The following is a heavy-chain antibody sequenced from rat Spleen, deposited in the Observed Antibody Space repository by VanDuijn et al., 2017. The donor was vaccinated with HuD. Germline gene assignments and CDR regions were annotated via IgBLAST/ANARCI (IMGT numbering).Heavy chain of an antibody. CDR1: GRTFSNSA. CDR2: ITDRGDST. V-gene: IGHV5-27*01. Sequence: EVQLVESGGGLVQPGRSLKLSCAASGRTFSNSAMAWVRQAPTKGLEWVASITDRGDSTYYRDSVQGRFTISRDNAKTTLYLQMGSLRSEDTATYYCTTGVYWGQGVMVTVSS. J-gene: IGHJ2*01. CDR3: TTGVY.